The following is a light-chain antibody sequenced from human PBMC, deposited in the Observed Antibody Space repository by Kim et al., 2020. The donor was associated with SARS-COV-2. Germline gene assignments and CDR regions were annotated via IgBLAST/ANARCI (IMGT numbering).Light chain of an antibody. CDR1: SSDVGGYNY. CDR3: SSYTSSSWV. CDR2: DVS. J-gene: IGLJ3*02. Sequence: QSAPTQPASVSGSPGQSITISCTGTSSDVGGYNYVSWYQQHPGKAPKLMIYDVSKRPSGVSNRFSGSKSGNTASLTISGLQAEDEADYYCSSYTSSSWVFGGGTQLTVL. V-gene: IGLV2-14*01.